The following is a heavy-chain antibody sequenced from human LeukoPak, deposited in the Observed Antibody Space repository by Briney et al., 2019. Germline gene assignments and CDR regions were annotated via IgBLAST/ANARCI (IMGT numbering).Heavy chain of an antibody. CDR3: ARHGRGYSSSWYIEH. CDR2: IYYSGST. J-gene: IGHJ1*01. CDR1: GGSISSYY. D-gene: IGHD6-13*01. Sequence: SETLSLTCTVSGGSISSYYWSWIRQPPGKGLEWIGYIYYSGSTYYNPSLKSRVTISVDTSKNQFSLKLSSVTAADTAVYYCARHGRGYSSSWYIEHWGQGTLVTVSS. V-gene: IGHV4-59*08.